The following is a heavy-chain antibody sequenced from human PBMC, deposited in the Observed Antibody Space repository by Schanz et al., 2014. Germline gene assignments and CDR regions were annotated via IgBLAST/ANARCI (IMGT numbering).Heavy chain of an antibody. CDR3: ARFNSGSHSPPYYYYGMDV. CDR2: ISAYSGNS. V-gene: IGHV1-18*01. Sequence: QVRLVQSGAEVKKPGASVKVSCKASGYTLTGFGVSWVRQAPGQGREWMGWISAYSGNSKYAQKLQGRVTMTPDTSTNTAYMELRSLTSDDTAVYYCARFNSGSHSPPYYYYGMDVWGQGTTVTVSS. D-gene: IGHD1-26*01. J-gene: IGHJ6*02. CDR1: GYTLTGFG.